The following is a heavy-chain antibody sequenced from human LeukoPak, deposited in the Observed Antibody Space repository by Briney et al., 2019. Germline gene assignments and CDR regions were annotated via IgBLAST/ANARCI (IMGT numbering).Heavy chain of an antibody. CDR2: IYTSGST. V-gene: IGHV4-61*05. J-gene: IGHJ4*02. D-gene: IGHD6-19*01. CDR3: ARGQVAGTMYYFDY. CDR1: GGSISSSSYY. Sequence: PSETLSLTCTVSGGSISSSSYYWGWIRQPPGKGLEWIGRIYTSGSTNYNPSLKSRVTMSVDTSKNQFSLKLSSVTAADTAVYYCARGQVAGTMYYFDYWGQGTLVTVSS.